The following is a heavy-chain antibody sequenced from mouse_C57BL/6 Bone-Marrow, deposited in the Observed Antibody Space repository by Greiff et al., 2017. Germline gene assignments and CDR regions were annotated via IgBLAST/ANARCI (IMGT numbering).Heavy chain of an antibody. J-gene: IGHJ3*01. CDR1: GFTFSDYG. CDR2: ISNLEYSI. Sequence: EVQLVEPGGGLVQPGGSLKFSCAASGFTFSDYGMAWVRQAPRKGPEWVAFISNLEYSIYYADTVTGRFTISRENAKNTLYLEMSSLRSEDTAMYYCSREGSGAAGFAYWGQGTLVTVSA. D-gene: IGHD1-3*01. V-gene: IGHV5-15*01. CDR3: SREGSGAAGFAY.